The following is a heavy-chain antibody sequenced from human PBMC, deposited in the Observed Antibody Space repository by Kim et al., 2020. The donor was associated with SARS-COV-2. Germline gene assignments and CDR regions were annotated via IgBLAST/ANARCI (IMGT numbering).Heavy chain of an antibody. J-gene: IGHJ4*02. D-gene: IGHD3-22*01. V-gene: IGHV3-23*01. Sequence: GGSLRLSCAASGFTFSNYAMSWVRQAPGKGLEWVSAISGSGGSTYYADSVKGRFTISRDNSKNTLYLQMNSLRAEDTALYYCANPPHGVIFDLPDYWGQGTLVTVSS. CDR1: GFTFSNYA. CDR3: ANPPHGVIFDLPDY. CDR2: ISGSGGST.